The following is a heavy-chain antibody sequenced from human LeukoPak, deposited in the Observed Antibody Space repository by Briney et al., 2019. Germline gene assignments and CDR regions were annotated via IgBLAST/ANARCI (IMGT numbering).Heavy chain of an antibody. D-gene: IGHD2/OR15-2a*01. Sequence: SETLSLTCTVSGGSISSGSYYWSWIRQPAGKGLEWIGRIYTSGSTNYNPSLKSRVTISLDTSKNQFSLRLSSVTAADTAVYYCARLQFPEKVIPNFDLWGRGTLVTVSS. CDR2: IYTSGST. J-gene: IGHJ2*01. CDR1: GGSISSGSYY. CDR3: ARLQFPEKVIPNFDL. V-gene: IGHV4-61*02.